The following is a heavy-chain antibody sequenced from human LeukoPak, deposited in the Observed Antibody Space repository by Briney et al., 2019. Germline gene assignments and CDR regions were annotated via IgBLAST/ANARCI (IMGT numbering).Heavy chain of an antibody. J-gene: IGHJ4*02. D-gene: IGHD6-13*01. CDR1: GYTFTGYY. V-gene: IGHV1-2*02. CDR2: IKPDTGAT. CDR3: ARGWIAAAGTHY. Sequence: ASVKVSCKASGYTFTGYYIHWVRQAPGQGLEWMGWIKPDTGATDYAQKFQGRVTMTRDTSISTAYMELSRLRSDDTAVYYCARGWIAAAGTHYWGQGTLVTVSS.